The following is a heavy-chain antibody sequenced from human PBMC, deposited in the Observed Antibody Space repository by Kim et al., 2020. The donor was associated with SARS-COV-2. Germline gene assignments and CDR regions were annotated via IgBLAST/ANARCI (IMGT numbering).Heavy chain of an antibody. J-gene: IGHJ6*02. V-gene: IGHV3-53*01. D-gene: IGHD1-26*01. Sequence: GGSLRLSCAASGFTVSSNYMSWVRQAPGKGLEWVSVIYSGGSTYYADSVKGRFTISRDNSKNTLYLQMNSLRAEDTAVYYCARDRVGATPQYYYYGMDVWGQGTTVTVSS. CDR2: IYSGGST. CDR1: GFTVSSNY. CDR3: ARDRVGATPQYYYYGMDV.